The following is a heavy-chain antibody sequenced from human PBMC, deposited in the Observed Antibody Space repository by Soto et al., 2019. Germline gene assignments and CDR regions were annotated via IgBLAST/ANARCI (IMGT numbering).Heavy chain of an antibody. CDR1: VDSVTSHY. J-gene: IGHJ5*01. Sequence: PSETLSLTCSFSVDSVTSHYLTWIRQSPEKGLEWIGYMHYTGFSHYNPSLKSRLTISVDRSKNQFTLQLTSVTVADTAVYYCSTSSATAWYNSWGQGTQLTVSS. V-gene: IGHV4-59*02. CDR3: STSSATAWYNS. CDR2: MHYTGFS. D-gene: IGHD2-15*01.